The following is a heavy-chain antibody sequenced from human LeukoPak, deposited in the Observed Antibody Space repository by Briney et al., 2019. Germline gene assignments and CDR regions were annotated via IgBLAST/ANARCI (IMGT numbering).Heavy chain of an antibody. CDR1: GYTLTELS. V-gene: IGHV1-24*01. Sequence: ASVKVSCKVSGYTLTELSMHWVRQAPGKGLEWMGGFDPEDGETIYAQKFQGRVTMTEDTSTDTAYMELSSLRSEDTAVYYCATVLITFGEVIGHDAFDIWGQGTMVTVSS. CDR2: FDPEDGET. CDR3: ATVLITFGEVIGHDAFDI. D-gene: IGHD3-16*02. J-gene: IGHJ3*02.